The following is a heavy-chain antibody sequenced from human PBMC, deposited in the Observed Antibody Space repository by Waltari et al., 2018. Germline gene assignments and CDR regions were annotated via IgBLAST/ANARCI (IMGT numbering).Heavy chain of an antibody. CDR3: ARRELDSYGGYYFDY. Sequence: QVQLQESGPGLLKPSETLSLTCSVSGASLRRYYRSWIRQSPEKGVEWIGYIYTTGSTNYNPSLESRVSISLDTSKNQFSLNLYSVIAADTAVYYCARRELDSYGGYYFDYWGQGVLVTVSS. CDR1: GASLRRYY. J-gene: IGHJ4*02. CDR2: IYTTGST. V-gene: IGHV4-4*08. D-gene: IGHD5-18*01.